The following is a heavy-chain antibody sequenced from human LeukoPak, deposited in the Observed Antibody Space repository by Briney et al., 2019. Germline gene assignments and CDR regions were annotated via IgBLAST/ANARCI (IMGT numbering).Heavy chain of an antibody. CDR3: ARDVVAVPGSDNWVDP. CDR1: GGSPSGFY. V-gene: IGHV4-59*01. CDR2: TYSDGST. J-gene: IGHJ5*02. Sequence: SETLSLTCTVSGGSPSGFYWSWIRQSPRPGLEWIGLTYSDGSTMYNPSLTSRVTISVDTSKNQISLRLTSVTAADTAIYYCARDVVAVPGSDNWVDPWGQGTLVTVSS. D-gene: IGHD6-19*01.